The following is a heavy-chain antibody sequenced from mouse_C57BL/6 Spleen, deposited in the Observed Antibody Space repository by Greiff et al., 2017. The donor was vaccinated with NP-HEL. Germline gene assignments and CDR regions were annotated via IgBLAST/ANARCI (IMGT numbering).Heavy chain of an antibody. CDR1: GYAFTNYL. CDR3: ARSVHGNYDAMDY. CDR2: INPGSGGT. D-gene: IGHD2-1*01. V-gene: IGHV1-54*01. J-gene: IGHJ4*01. Sequence: QVQLQQSGAELVRPGTSVKVSCKASGYAFTNYLIEWVKQRPGQGLEWIGVINPGSGGTNYNEKFKGKATLTADKSSSTAYMQLSSLTSEDSAVYFCARSVHGNYDAMDYWGQGTSVTVSS.